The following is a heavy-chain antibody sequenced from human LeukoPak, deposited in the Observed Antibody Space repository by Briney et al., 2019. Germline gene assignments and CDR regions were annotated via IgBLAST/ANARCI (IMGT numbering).Heavy chain of an antibody. Sequence: SETLSLTCAVYGGSFSGYYWSWIRQPPGKGLEWIGENNHSGSTNYNPSLKSRVTISVDTSKNQFSLKLSSVTAADTAVYYCARGRVRRYFDYWGQGTLVTVSS. J-gene: IGHJ4*02. CDR3: ARGRVRRYFDY. CDR2: NNHSGST. D-gene: IGHD3-22*01. CDR1: GGSFSGYY. V-gene: IGHV4-34*01.